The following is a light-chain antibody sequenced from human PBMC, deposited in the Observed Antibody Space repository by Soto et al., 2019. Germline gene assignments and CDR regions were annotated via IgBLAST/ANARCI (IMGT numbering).Light chain of an antibody. CDR2: DSS. V-gene: IGKV1-33*01. CDR3: QKHDGVPQ. J-gene: IGKJ3*01. Sequence: DIQVTQSPSSLSASVGDRVTITCQASQDITNHLNWYQHKPGKAPKLLICDSSDLETGVPSRFSGSGSRTDFTLTISSLQPEDIATYYCQKHDGVPQFGPGTRIDIK. CDR1: QDITNH.